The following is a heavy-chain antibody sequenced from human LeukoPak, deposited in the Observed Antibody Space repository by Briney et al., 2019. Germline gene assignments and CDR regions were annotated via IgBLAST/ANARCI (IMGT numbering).Heavy chain of an antibody. V-gene: IGHV3-7*01. CDR1: GFTFSSYW. CDR3: AAAYYYDSSAEDDY. D-gene: IGHD3-22*01. Sequence: GGSLRLSCAASGFTFSSYWMNWVRQAPGKGLEWVANIKQDGSEKYYVDSVKGRFTISRDNAKNSLYLQMNSLRAEDTAVYYCAAAYYYDSSAEDDYWGQGTLVTVSS. CDR2: IKQDGSEK. J-gene: IGHJ4*02.